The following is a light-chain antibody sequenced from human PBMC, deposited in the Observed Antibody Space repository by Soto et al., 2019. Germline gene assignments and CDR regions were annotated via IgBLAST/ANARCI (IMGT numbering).Light chain of an antibody. J-gene: IGLJ2*01. Sequence: QSALTQPASVSGSPGQSITISCTGTSSDVGSYNLVSWYQQHPGKAPKLMIYEGTKRPSGVSNRFSGSKSGNTASMTISGLQAEDEAGYYCCSYSRRSTVGTVVFGGGTKVTVL. CDR3: CSYSRRSTVGTVV. CDR1: SSDVGSYNL. V-gene: IGLV2-23*01. CDR2: EGT.